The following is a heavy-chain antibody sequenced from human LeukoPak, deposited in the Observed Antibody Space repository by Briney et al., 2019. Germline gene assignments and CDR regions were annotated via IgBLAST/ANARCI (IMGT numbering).Heavy chain of an antibody. Sequence: SETLSLTCNVSGGSITTYYWNWVRQPPGKGLEWIGHMFYSGATSYNPSLKSRVAISVDTFKSQVSLKVTSVTAADTAVYYCARDVRRDGYNFDYWGQGTLVTVSS. D-gene: IGHD5-24*01. CDR2: MFYSGAT. CDR1: GGSITTYY. J-gene: IGHJ4*02. V-gene: IGHV4-59*01. CDR3: ARDVRRDGYNFDY.